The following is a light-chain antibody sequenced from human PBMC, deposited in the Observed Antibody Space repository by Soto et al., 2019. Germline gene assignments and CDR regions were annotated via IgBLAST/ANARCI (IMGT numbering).Light chain of an antibody. CDR1: QSVNSN. Sequence: ETVMTQSPATMSVSPGDRVTLSCWASQSVNSNLAWYQQKLGQAPRVLIYGATTMATDIPSRFSGSGSGTEFTLTIAGLQSEDFAIYFCQQYNTWPWTFGQGTKIEI. J-gene: IGKJ1*01. CDR2: GAT. CDR3: QQYNTWPWT. V-gene: IGKV3-15*01.